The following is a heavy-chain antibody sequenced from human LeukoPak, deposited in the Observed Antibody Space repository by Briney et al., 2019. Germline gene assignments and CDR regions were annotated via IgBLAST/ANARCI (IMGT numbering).Heavy chain of an antibody. CDR2: IYYSGST. D-gene: IGHD3-10*01. CDR3: ARGDPMVRGVIIPFNWFDP. CDR1: GGSISSGDYY. Sequence: SSQTLSLTCTVSGGSISSGDYYWSWIRQPPGKGLEWIGYIYYSGSTYYNPSLKSRVTISVDTSKNQFSLKLSSVTAADTAVYYCARGDPMVRGVIIPFNWFDPWGQGTLVTVSS. V-gene: IGHV4-30-4*08. J-gene: IGHJ5*02.